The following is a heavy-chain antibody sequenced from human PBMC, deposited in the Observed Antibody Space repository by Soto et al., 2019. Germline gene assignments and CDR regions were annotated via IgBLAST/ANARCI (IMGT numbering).Heavy chain of an antibody. CDR2: ITDTGGDA. CDR1: GLTFGSRA. V-gene: IGHV3-23*01. Sequence: PGGSLRLSCVASGLTFGSRAMSWVRQAPGEGLQWVSTITDTGGDAKYADSVRGRFVISRDNAKNSLYLQMNSLRAEDTAVYYCARDLGWTSDDYWGQGTLVTVSS. D-gene: IGHD3-16*01. CDR3: ARDLGWTSDDY. J-gene: IGHJ4*02.